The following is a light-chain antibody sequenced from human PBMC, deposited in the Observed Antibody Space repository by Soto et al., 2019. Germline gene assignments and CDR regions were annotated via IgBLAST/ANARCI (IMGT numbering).Light chain of an antibody. Sequence: DIPMTQSPSSLSASVGDRVTITCQASQDISNYLNWYQQKPGKAPKLLIYDASNLETGVPSRFSGSGSGTDFTFTISSLQPEDIATYYCQQYDNLPPGFGGGTKVEIK. CDR1: QDISNY. CDR3: QQYDNLPPG. CDR2: DAS. V-gene: IGKV1-33*01. J-gene: IGKJ4*02.